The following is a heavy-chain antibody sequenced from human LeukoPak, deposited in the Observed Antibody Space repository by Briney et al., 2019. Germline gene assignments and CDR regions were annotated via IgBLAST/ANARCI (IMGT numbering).Heavy chain of an antibody. CDR3: AREHYFYYMDG. CDR2: VNQGGTQK. J-gene: IGHJ6*03. V-gene: IGHV3-7*01. CDR1: GFNFSSQW. Sequence: GGSLRLSCAASGFNFSSQWMSWVRQAPGKGLEWVANVNQGGTQKYYVDSVKGRFTISRDNAENSLYLQMNSLRAEDTAVYYCAREHYFYYMDGWGKGTTVIVSS.